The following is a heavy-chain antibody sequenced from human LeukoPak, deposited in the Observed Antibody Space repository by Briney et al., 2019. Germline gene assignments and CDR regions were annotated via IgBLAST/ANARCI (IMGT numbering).Heavy chain of an antibody. V-gene: IGHV1-2*02. CDR2: INPNSGGT. D-gene: IGHD1-26*01. CDR1: GYTFTGYY. Sequence: ASVKVSCKASGYTFTGYYMHWVRQAPGQGLEWMGWINPNSGGTNYAQKFQGRVTMTRDTSISTAYMELSRLRSDDTAVYYCARDLDSGSYFDYWGQGTLVTVSS. J-gene: IGHJ4*02. CDR3: ARDLDSGSYFDY.